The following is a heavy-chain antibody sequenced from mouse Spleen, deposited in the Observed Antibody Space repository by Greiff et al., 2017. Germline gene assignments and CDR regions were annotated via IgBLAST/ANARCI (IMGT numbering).Heavy chain of an antibody. Sequence: QVQLQQPGAELVKPGASVKLSCKASGYTFTSYWMQWVKQRPGQGLEWIGEIDPSDSYTNYNQKFKGKATLTVDTSSSTAYMQLSSLTSEDSAVNYCARGGGLLLDYFDYWGQGTTLTVSS. V-gene: IGHV1-50*01. J-gene: IGHJ2*01. CDR2: IDPSDSYT. D-gene: IGHD2-3*01. CDR1: GYTFTSYW. CDR3: ARGGGLLLDYFDY.